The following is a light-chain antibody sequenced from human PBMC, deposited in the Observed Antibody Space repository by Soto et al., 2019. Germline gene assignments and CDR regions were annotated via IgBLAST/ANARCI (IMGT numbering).Light chain of an antibody. J-gene: IGKJ4*01. CDR2: AAS. CDR3: QQRSNWPSVT. V-gene: IGKV3D-20*02. Sequence: EIVLTQSPGTLSLSPGERATLSCRASQNVDSNYLAWYQQKPGQAPRIIIFAASGRATGIPDRFSGSGSGTHFTLTISSLQPEDFGVYYGQQRSNWPSVTVGGGTKVDIK. CDR1: QNVDSNY.